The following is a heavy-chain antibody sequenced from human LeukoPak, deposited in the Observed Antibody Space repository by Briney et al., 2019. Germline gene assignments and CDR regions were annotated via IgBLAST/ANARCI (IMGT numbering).Heavy chain of an antibody. Sequence: AGGSLRLSCAASGFTFSSYSMYWVRQAPGKGLEWVSSISSSSSYIYYADSVKGRFTISRDNAKNSLYLQMNSLRAEDTAVYYSARNKYYYGSGSTPYYFDYWGQGTLVTVSS. J-gene: IGHJ4*02. CDR3: ARNKYYYGSGSTPYYFDY. CDR1: GFTFSSYS. CDR2: ISSSSSYI. D-gene: IGHD3-10*01. V-gene: IGHV3-21*01.